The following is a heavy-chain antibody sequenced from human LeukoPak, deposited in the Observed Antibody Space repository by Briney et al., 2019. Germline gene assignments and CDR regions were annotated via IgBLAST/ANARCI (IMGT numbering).Heavy chain of an antibody. CDR3: AREHCSGGSCYPLGGFDP. D-gene: IGHD2-15*01. CDR2: INPNSGGT. V-gene: IGHV1-2*02. CDR1: GYTFTGYY. Sequence: ASVKVSCKASGYTFTGYYMHWVRQAPGQGLEWMRWINPNSGGTNYAQKFQGRVTMTRDTSISTAYMELSRLRSDDTAVYYCAREHCSGGSCYPLGGFDPWGQGTLVTVSS. J-gene: IGHJ5*02.